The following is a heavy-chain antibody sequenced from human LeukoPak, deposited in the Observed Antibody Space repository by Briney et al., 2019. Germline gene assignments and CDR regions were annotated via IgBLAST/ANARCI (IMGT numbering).Heavy chain of an antibody. V-gene: IGHV4-4*02. Sequence: PSETLSLACGVSGGSVSSTNWWTWIRQPPGKGLEWIGEVHLDGRTNFNPSLKSRLTMSVDLSENHVSLKLTSVTAADTAVYYCAREGGFYRPLDYSGQGTLVTVSS. D-gene: IGHD6-25*01. CDR1: GGSVSSTNW. J-gene: IGHJ4*02. CDR3: AREGGFYRPLDY. CDR2: VHLDGRT.